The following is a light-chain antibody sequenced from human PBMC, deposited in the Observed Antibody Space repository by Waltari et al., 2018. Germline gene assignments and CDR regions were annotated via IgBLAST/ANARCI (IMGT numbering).Light chain of an antibody. CDR2: DVT. CDR3: SSYTVSNTVV. V-gene: IGLV2-14*03. Sequence: QSALTQPASVSGSPGQSITISCIGTRSDVAYYNYVSWYAQQPGKAPKLIIYDVTQRPSGVSNRFSGTKSGTTASLTIAGLQAEEEADYYCSSYTVSNTVVFGGGTKVTVL. J-gene: IGLJ2*01. CDR1: RSDVAYYNY.